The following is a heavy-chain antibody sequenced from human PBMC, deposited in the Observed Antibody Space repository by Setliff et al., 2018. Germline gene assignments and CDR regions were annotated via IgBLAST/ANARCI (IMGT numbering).Heavy chain of an antibody. CDR2: ISATGGAT. V-gene: IGHV3-23*01. D-gene: IGHD3-3*01. CDR1: GFTFSSYA. J-gene: IGHJ4*02. Sequence: GGSLRLSCAASGFTFSSYAMSWVRQAPGKGLEWVSVISATGGATYYADSVKGRFTIFRDNSKNSLYLQMNDLRAEDTAVYYCAKDLASWSPDRWGLGTLVTVSS. CDR3: AKDLASWSPDR.